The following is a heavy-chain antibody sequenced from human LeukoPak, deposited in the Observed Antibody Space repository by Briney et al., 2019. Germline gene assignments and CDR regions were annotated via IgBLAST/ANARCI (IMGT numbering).Heavy chain of an antibody. D-gene: IGHD3-10*02. CDR1: GFTFSSYS. CDR3: AELGITMIGGV. V-gene: IGHV3-21*01. J-gene: IGHJ6*04. CDR2: ISSRSNYI. Sequence: GGSLRLSCAASGFTFSSYSMNWVRQAPGKGLEWVSSISSRSNYIYYTDSVKGRFTISRDNAKNSLYLQMNSLRAEDTAVYYCAELGITMIGGVWGKGTTVTISS.